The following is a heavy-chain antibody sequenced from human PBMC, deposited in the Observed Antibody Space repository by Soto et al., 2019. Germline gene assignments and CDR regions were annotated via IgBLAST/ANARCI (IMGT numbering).Heavy chain of an antibody. CDR1: GFTFSSYA. J-gene: IGHJ3*02. V-gene: IGHV3-23*01. CDR2: ISGSGGST. Sequence: GGSLRLSCAASGFTFSSYAMSWVRQAPGKGLEWVSAISGSGGSTYYADSVKGRFTISRDNSKNTLYLQMYSLRAEDTAVYYCAKDLSICSGGSCYLGVAFDIWGQGTMVTVSS. CDR3: AKDLSICSGGSCYLGVAFDI. D-gene: IGHD2-15*01.